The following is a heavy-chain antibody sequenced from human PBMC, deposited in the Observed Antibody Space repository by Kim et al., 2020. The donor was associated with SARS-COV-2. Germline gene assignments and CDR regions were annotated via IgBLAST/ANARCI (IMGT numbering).Heavy chain of an antibody. CDR3: ARDRRYCSGGSCYARGDWFDP. D-gene: IGHD2-15*01. CDR2: INPNSGGT. CDR1: GYTFTGYY. J-gene: IGHJ5*02. Sequence: ASVKVSCKASGYTFTGYYMHWVRQAPGQGLEWMGRINPNSGGTNYAQKFQGRVTMTRDTSISTAYMELSRLRSDDTAVYYCARDRRYCSGGSCYARGDWFDPWGQGTLVTVSS. V-gene: IGHV1-2*06.